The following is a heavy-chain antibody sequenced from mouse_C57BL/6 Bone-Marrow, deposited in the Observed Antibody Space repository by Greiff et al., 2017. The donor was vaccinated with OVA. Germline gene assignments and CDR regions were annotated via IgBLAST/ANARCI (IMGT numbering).Heavy chain of an antibody. CDR3: TRETGTKYYYAMDY. V-gene: IGHV1-15*01. Sequence: QVQLQQSGAELVRPGASVTLSCKASGYTFTDYEMHWVKQTPVHGLAWIGAIDPETGGTAYNQKFKGKAILTADKSSSTAYMELRSLTSEDSAVYYCTRETGTKYYYAMDYWGQGTSVTVSS. D-gene: IGHD4-1*01. CDR2: IDPETGGT. J-gene: IGHJ4*01. CDR1: GYTFTDYE.